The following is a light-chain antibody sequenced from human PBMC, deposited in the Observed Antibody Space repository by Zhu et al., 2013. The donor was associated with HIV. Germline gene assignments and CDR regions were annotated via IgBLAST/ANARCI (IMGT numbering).Light chain of an antibody. CDR2: EVN. CDR3: TSYRSRSSYV. J-gene: IGLJ1*01. CDR1: SSDVGGYYH. V-gene: IGLV2-14*01. Sequence: QSALTQPASVSGSPGQSITISCTGTSSDVGGYYHVSWYQQHPGKAPKLLIFEVNDRPSGVSSRFSGSKAGNTASLTISGLQDEDEADYYCTSYRSRSSYVFGTGTKVTVL.